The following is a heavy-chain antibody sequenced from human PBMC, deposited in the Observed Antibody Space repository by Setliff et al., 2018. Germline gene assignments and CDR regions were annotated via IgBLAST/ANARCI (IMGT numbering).Heavy chain of an antibody. Sequence: SETLSLTCTVSGDSINSNNYYWGWIRQPPGKGLEWIVTIYYRGSTYYSPSLKSRVTISVDTSKNQFSLNLTSVTAADTAVYYCNAYEYSFDFWGQGTLVTVSS. CDR2: IYYRGST. D-gene: IGHD4-4*01. CDR3: NAYEYSFDF. CDR1: GDSINSNNYY. V-gene: IGHV4-39*01. J-gene: IGHJ4*02.